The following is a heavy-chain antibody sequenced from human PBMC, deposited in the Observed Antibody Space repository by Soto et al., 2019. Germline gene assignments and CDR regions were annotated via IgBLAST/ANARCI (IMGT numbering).Heavy chain of an antibody. D-gene: IGHD3-10*01. CDR2: IHHSGST. Sequence: QVQLQESGPGLVKASQTLSLTCNVSGGSISSGGYYWTWIRQHPGKGLEWIGNIHHSGSTFYNPSLKSRFSISVDTSKNQVSLKLSSVTAADTAVYFCVRGVLSWGQGTLVTVSS. CDR1: GGSISSGGYY. V-gene: IGHV4-31*03. CDR3: VRGVLS. J-gene: IGHJ1*01.